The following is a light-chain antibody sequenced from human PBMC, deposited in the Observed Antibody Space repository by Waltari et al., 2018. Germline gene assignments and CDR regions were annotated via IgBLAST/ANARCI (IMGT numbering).Light chain of an antibody. J-gene: IGKJ1*01. V-gene: IGKV1-39*01. CDR3: QQSYGTPWT. CDR1: QSLGSH. Sequence: IQMTQSPSSLSASVGDRVTITCRASQSLGSHLNWYQQKPGEAPNLLIYVASNLESGVPSRFSGSGFGTDFTLTITSLEPEDFATYYCQQSYGTPWTFGQGTRVEIK. CDR2: VAS.